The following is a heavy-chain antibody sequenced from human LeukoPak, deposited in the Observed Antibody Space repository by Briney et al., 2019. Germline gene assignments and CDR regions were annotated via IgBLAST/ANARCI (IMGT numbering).Heavy chain of an antibody. J-gene: IGHJ4*02. Sequence: SETLSLTCTVSGGSISSYYWSWIRQPPGKGLEWIGYIYYSGSTNYSPSLKSRVTISVDTSKNQFSLKLSSVTAADTAVYYCARGIAAAADFDYWGQGTLVTVSS. CDR2: IYYSGST. CDR3: ARGIAAAADFDY. V-gene: IGHV4-59*01. CDR1: GGSISSYY. D-gene: IGHD6-13*01.